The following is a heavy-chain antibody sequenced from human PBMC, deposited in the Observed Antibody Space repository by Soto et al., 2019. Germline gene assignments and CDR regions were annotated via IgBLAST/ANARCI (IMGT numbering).Heavy chain of an antibody. Sequence: QVQLVESGGGVVQPGTSLRLSCVASGFTFSSYAMNWVRQAPGKGPEWVALISYDGSNKYYADSVKGRFTISRDSSKNTLYLQMNSLRDADTAFYYCGRCSSTSCHLGSDYWGQGTLVTVSS. CDR1: GFTFSSYA. J-gene: IGHJ4*02. D-gene: IGHD2-2*01. CDR2: ISYDGSNK. CDR3: GRCSSTSCHLGSDY. V-gene: IGHV3-30-3*01.